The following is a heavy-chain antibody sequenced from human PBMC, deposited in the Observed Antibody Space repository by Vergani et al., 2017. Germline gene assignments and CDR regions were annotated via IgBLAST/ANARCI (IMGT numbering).Heavy chain of an antibody. CDR3: AREERFLEWLIFDY. CDR2: IKSKTDGGTT. V-gene: IGHV3-15*01. Sequence: EVQLVESGGGLVKPGGSLRLSCAASGFTFSNAWMSWVRQAPGKGLEWVGRIKSKTDGGTTDYAAPVKGRFTISRDDSKNTLYLQMNSLKTEDTAVYYCAREERFLEWLIFDYWGQGTLVTVSS. D-gene: IGHD3-3*01. J-gene: IGHJ4*02. CDR1: GFTFSNAW.